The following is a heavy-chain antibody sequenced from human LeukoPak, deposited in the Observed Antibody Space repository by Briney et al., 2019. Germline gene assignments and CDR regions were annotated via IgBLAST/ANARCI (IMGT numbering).Heavy chain of an antibody. V-gene: IGHV3-30-3*01. CDR1: GFTFSNYW. D-gene: IGHD3-16*01. Sequence: GGSLRLSCAASGFTFSNYWMTWVRQAPGKGLEWVAVISYDGSNKYYADSVKGRFTISRDNSKNTLYLQMNSLRAEDTAVYYCARRRSGGIDYWGQGTLVTVSS. CDR3: ARRRSGGIDY. CDR2: ISYDGSNK. J-gene: IGHJ4*02.